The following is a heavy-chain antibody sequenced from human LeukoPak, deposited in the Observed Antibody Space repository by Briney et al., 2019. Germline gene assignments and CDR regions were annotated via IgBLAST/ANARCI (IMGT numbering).Heavy chain of an antibody. Sequence: ASVKVSCKASAGTFSSYAISWVRQAPGQGLEWMGGIIPIFGTANYAQKFQGRVTITADESTSTAYMELSSLRSEDTAVYYCARGGSYEQFDYWGQGTLVTVSS. CDR1: AGTFSSYA. J-gene: IGHJ4*02. D-gene: IGHD1-26*01. CDR2: IIPIFGTA. CDR3: ARGGSYEQFDY. V-gene: IGHV1-69*13.